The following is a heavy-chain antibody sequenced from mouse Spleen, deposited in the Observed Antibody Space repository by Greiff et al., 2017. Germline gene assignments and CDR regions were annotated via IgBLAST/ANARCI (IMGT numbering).Heavy chain of an antibody. Sequence: VQLQQSGAELVRPGASVTLSCKASGYTFTDYEMHWVKQTPVHGLEWIGAIDPETGGTAYNQKFKGKAILTADKSSSTAYMELRSLTSEDSAVYYCTRSSTMITTGYFDVWGAGTTVTVSS. V-gene: IGHV1-15*01. CDR3: TRSSTMITTGYFDV. CDR1: GYTFTDYE. CDR2: IDPETGGT. D-gene: IGHD2-4*01. J-gene: IGHJ1*01.